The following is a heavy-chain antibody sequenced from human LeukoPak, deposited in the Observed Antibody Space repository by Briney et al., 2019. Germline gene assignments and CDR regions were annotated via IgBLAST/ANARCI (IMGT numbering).Heavy chain of an antibody. J-gene: IGHJ4*02. Sequence: SETLSLTCTVSGGSISSYYWSWIRQPPGKGLEWIGYVFSSGSTTYNPSLKSRVTISVDTSKNQFSLKLRSVTAADTAVYYCARVASTGPFDYWGQGTLVTVSS. CDR2: VFSSGST. D-gene: IGHD2-8*02. CDR1: GGSISSYY. CDR3: ARVASTGPFDY. V-gene: IGHV4-59*01.